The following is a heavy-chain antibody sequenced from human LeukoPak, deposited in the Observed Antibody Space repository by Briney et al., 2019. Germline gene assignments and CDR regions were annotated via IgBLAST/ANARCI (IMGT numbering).Heavy chain of an antibody. CDR3: ARSPFSGDDDAFDI. D-gene: IGHD5-12*01. CDR1: GYTFTYRY. CDR2: ITPFNGNT. V-gene: IGHV1-45*02. J-gene: IGHJ3*02. Sequence: GASVKVSCKASGYTFTYRYLHWVRQAPGQALEWMGWITPFNGNTNYAQQFQDRVTITRDRSRNTVYMERNSLRFEDTAMYYCARSPFSGDDDAFDIWGQGTMVTVSS.